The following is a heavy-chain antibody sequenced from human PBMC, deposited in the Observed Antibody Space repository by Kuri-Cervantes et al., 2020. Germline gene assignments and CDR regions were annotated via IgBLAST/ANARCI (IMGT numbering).Heavy chain of an antibody. V-gene: IGHV1-8*02. J-gene: IGHJ4*02. CDR1: GYTFTSYD. CDR2: MNPNSGNT. CDR3: ARAGQMVRGLARGGPADY. D-gene: IGHD3-10*01. Sequence: ASVKVSCKASGYTFTSYDINWVRQATGQGLEWMGWMNPNSGNTGYAQKFQGRVTMTRNTSISTAYMELSSLRSDDTAVYYCARAGQMVRGLARGGPADYWGQGTLVTVSS.